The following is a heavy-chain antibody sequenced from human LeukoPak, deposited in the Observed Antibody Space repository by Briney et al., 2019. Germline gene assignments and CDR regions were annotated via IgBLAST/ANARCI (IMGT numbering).Heavy chain of an antibody. CDR2: INPNSGGT. CDR1: GCTLNGYY. J-gene: IGHJ4*02. CDR3: ARSRVTMVRGVIFFGYFDY. V-gene: IGHV1-2*02. Sequence: GASVKVSCKACGCTLNGYYIHWVRQAPGQGLEWMGWINPNSGGTNYAQKFQGRVTMTRDTSISTAYMELSRLRSDDTAVYYCARSRVTMVRGVIFFGYFDYWGQGTLVTVSS. D-gene: IGHD3-10*01.